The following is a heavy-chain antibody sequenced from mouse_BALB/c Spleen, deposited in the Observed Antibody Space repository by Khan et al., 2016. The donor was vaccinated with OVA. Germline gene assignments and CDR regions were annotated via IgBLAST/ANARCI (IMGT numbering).Heavy chain of an antibody. CDR1: GYTFTTAG. V-gene: IGHV9-4*02. CDR2: INTHSGVP. Sequence: QIQLVQSGPELKKPGETVRISCKASGYTFTTAGMQWVQKMPGKGLKWIGWINTHSGVPKYAEDFKGRFAFSLEISASTAYLQITNLKNEDTATYLGAGEYGYGWYFDVWGAGTTVTVSS. J-gene: IGHJ1*01. D-gene: IGHD2-2*01. CDR3: AGEYGYGWYFDV.